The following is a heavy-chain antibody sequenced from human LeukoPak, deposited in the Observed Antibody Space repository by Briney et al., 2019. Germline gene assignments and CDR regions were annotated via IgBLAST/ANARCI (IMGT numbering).Heavy chain of an antibody. CDR2: IYHSGST. J-gene: IGHJ4*02. V-gene: IGHV4-30-2*01. CDR3: ARGYDSSGYYYVPFDY. Sequence: SETLSLTCTVSGGSISSGGYYWSWIRQPPGKGLEWIGYIYHSGSTYYNPSLKSRVTISVDRSKNQFSLKLSSVTAADTAVYYCARGYDSSGYYYVPFDYWGQGTLVTVSS. D-gene: IGHD3-22*01. CDR1: GGSISSGGYY.